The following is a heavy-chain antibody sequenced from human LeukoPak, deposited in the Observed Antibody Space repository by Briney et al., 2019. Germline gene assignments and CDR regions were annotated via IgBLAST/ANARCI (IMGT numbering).Heavy chain of an antibody. J-gene: IGHJ2*01. Sequence: SETLSLTCTVSGGSVSSGSYYWSWIRQPPGKGLEWIGYIYYSGSTNYNPSLKSRVTISVDTSKNQFSLKLSSVTAADTAVYYCARVEGAYCGGDCYPDRYFDLWGRGTLVTVSS. CDR1: GGSVSSGSYY. V-gene: IGHV4-61*01. CDR3: ARVEGAYCGGDCYPDRYFDL. CDR2: IYYSGST. D-gene: IGHD2-21*02.